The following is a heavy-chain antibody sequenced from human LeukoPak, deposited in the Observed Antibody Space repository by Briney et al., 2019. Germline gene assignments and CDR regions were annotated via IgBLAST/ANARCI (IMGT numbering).Heavy chain of an antibody. Sequence: TLSLTCAVSGGSISSGGYSWNWIRQPAGKGLEWIGRIYTSGSTNYNPSLKSRVTMSVDTSKNQFSLKLSSVTAADTAVYYCARDLPDGYNQGPGDYWGQGTLVTVSS. V-gene: IGHV4-61*02. CDR1: GGSISSGGYS. CDR2: IYTSGST. D-gene: IGHD5-24*01. CDR3: ARDLPDGYNQGPGDY. J-gene: IGHJ4*02.